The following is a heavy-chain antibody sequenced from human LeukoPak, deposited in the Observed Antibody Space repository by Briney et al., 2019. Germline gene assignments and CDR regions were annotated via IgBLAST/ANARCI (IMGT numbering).Heavy chain of an antibody. V-gene: IGHV4-4*09. D-gene: IGHD4-11*01. CDR2: VYTSGST. J-gene: IGHJ4*02. CDR1: GGSISGGY. CDR3: AKSYFDYSTYYSYYFNL. Sequence: SETLSPTCTVPGGSISGGYWSWIRQPPGRGLEWIGYVYTSGSTNYNPSLKSRVTISVDTSKSQFALKLSSVTAADTAVYYCAKSYFDYSTYYSYYFNLWGQGALVTVSS.